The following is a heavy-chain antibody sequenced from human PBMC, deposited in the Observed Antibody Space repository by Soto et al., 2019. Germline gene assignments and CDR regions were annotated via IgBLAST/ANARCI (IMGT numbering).Heavy chain of an antibody. CDR2: INAGNGNT. V-gene: IGHV1-3*01. Sequence: ASVKVSCKASGYTFTSYAMHWVRQAPGQRLEWMGWINAGNGNTKYSQKFQGRVTITRDTSASTAYMELSSLRSEDTAVYYCARGADVLMVYAIDYWGQGTLVTVSS. J-gene: IGHJ4*02. CDR1: GYTFTSYA. CDR3: ARGADVLMVYAIDY. D-gene: IGHD2-8*01.